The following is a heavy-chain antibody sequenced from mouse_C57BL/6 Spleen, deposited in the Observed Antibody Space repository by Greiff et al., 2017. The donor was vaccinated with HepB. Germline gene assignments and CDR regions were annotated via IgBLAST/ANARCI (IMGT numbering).Heavy chain of an antibody. CDR2: IRNKANGYTT. CDR3: ARGTPYCKGWYFDD. V-gene: IGHV7-3*01. J-gene: IGHJ1*03. D-gene: IGHD2-10*01. CDR1: GFTFTDYY. Sequence: EVQGVESGGGLVQPGGSLSLSCAASGFTFTDYYMSWVRQPPGKALEWLGFIRNKANGYTTEYSASVKGRFTISRDNSQSILYLQMNALRAEDSATYYCARGTPYCKGWYFDDWGKGTTVTVSS.